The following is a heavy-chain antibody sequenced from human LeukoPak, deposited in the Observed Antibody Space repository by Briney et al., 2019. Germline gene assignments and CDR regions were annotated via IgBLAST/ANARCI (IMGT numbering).Heavy chain of an antibody. D-gene: IGHD6-13*01. CDR2: IKQDGSDK. J-gene: IGHJ4*02. V-gene: IGHV3-7*01. CDR3: ARTHSSSWYGGDNFDY. Sequence: GGPLRLSCAASGFTFSSYWMSWVRQAPGKGLEWVANIKQDGSDKYYVDSVKGRFTISRDNAKNSLYLQMNSLRAEDTAVYYCARTHSSSWYGGDNFDYWGQGTLVTVSS. CDR1: GFTFSSYW.